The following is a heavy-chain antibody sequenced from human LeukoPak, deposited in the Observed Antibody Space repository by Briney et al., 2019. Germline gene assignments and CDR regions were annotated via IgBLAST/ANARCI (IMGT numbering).Heavy chain of an antibody. Sequence: SETLSLTGTVSGVSISSYYWSWIRQPPGNGLEGIGYIYYSGSTNYNPSLKSRVTISVDTSKNQFSLKLSSVTAADTAVYYCARTYDFWSGYNPYYYYYMDVWGKGTTVTVSS. CDR1: GVSISSYY. V-gene: IGHV4-59*01. J-gene: IGHJ6*03. D-gene: IGHD3-3*01. CDR2: IYYSGST. CDR3: ARTYDFWSGYNPYYYYYMDV.